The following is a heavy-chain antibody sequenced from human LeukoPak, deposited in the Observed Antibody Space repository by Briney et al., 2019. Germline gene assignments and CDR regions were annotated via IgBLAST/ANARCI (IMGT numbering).Heavy chain of an antibody. D-gene: IGHD1-26*01. CDR1: GFTFSSYS. CDR2: ISSSSSYI. Sequence: KTGGSLRLSCAASGFTFSSYSMNWVRQAPGKGLEWVSSISSSSSYIYYADSVKGRFTISRDNSKNTLYLQMNSLRAEDTAVYYCAKIGSSGSYIIDYWGQGTLVTVSS. J-gene: IGHJ4*02. V-gene: IGHV3-21*04. CDR3: AKIGSSGSYIIDY.